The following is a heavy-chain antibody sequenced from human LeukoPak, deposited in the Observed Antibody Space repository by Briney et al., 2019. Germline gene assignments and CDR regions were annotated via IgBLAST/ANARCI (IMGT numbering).Heavy chain of an antibody. CDR2: ISSGSRSI. Sequence: GGSLRLSCAASGFSFSSYSINWVRQAPGKGLEWVSTISSGSRSIFYADSVKGRFTISRDDARNSLYLQMNNLRVDDTAFYYCVRGHCTRTSCPDYWGQGTLVTVSS. J-gene: IGHJ4*02. CDR3: VRGHCTRTSCPDY. V-gene: IGHV3-21*01. CDR1: GFSFSSYS. D-gene: IGHD2-2*01.